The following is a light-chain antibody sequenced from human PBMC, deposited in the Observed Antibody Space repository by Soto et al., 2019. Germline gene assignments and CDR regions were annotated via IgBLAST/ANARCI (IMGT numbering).Light chain of an antibody. Sequence: DIQMTQSPSSLSASVGDRVTITCQASQDISNYLNWYQQKLGKAPKLLIYDASNLETGVPSRFSGSGSGTDFTFTISRLQPEYIATYYCQQYSHLITFGQGTRLEIK. CDR1: QDISNY. J-gene: IGKJ5*01. CDR3: QQYSHLIT. V-gene: IGKV1-33*01. CDR2: DAS.